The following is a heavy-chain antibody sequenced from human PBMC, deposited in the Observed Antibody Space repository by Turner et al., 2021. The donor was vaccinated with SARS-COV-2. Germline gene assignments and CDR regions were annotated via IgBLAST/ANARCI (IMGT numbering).Heavy chain of an antibody. J-gene: IGHJ4*02. CDR1: GFAFDNFG. Sequence: EVQLLESGGDLVQPGGSLRLSCVASGFAFDNFGMAWVRQAPGKGLEWVSSINGADRFKCYADSMKGRVTISKDNSNSTLFLQMNSLRAEDTAVYYWAKRRYGSGSSLDYWGQGTLVIVSS. CDR2: INGADRFK. D-gene: IGHD3-10*01. V-gene: IGHV3-23*01. CDR3: AKRRYGSGSSLDY.